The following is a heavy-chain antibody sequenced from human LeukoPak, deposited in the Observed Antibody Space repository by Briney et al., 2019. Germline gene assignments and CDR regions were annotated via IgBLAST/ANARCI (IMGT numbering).Heavy chain of an antibody. V-gene: IGHV3-23*01. D-gene: IGHD6-19*01. CDR3: AKDGSGWYGGVYFDY. Sequence: GGSLRLSCAASGFTFSSYWMHWVRQAPGKGLVWVSAISGSGGSTYYADSVKGRFTISRDNSKNTLYLQMNSLRAEDTAVYYCAKDGSGWYGGVYFDYWGQGTLVTVSS. CDR2: ISGSGGST. J-gene: IGHJ4*02. CDR1: GFTFSSYW.